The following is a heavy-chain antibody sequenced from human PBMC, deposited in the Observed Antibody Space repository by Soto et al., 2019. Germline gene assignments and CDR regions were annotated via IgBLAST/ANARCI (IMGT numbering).Heavy chain of an antibody. CDR2: INAGNGNT. Sequence: ASVKVSCKASGYTFTSYAMHWVRQAPGQRLEWMGWINAGNGNTKYSQKFQGRVTITRDTSASTAYMELSSLRSEDTAVYYCAREKNSSSRQEDNWFDPWGQGTLVTVSS. CDR3: AREKNSSSRQEDNWFDP. J-gene: IGHJ5*02. V-gene: IGHV1-3*01. D-gene: IGHD6-13*01. CDR1: GYTFTSYA.